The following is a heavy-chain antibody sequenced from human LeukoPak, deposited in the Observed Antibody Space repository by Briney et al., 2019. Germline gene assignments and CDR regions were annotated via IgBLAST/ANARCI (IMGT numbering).Heavy chain of an antibody. Sequence: ASVKVSCKASGYTFTSYYMHWVRQAPGQGLEWMGIINPSGGSTSYAQKFQGRVTMTRDTSTSTVYMELSSLRSEDTAVYYCARVILGYCSSTSCARGDYYYYGMDVWGQGTTVTVSS. CDR2: INPSGGST. D-gene: IGHD2-2*01. CDR3: ARVILGYCSSTSCARGDYYYYGMDV. CDR1: GYTFTSYY. V-gene: IGHV1-46*01. J-gene: IGHJ6*02.